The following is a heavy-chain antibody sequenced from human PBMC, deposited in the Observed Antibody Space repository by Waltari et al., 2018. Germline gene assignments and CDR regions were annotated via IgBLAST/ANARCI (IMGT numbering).Heavy chain of an antibody. CDR2: IIPIFGTA. CDR3: ARDSWAVAGLYYYYGMDV. D-gene: IGHD6-19*01. V-gene: IGHV1-69*05. J-gene: IGHJ6*02. CDR1: GGTFSSYA. Sequence: QVQLVQSGAEVKKPGSSVKVSCKASGGTFSSYAISWVRQAPGQGLEWMGGIIPIFGTANYAQKSQGRVTITTDESTSTAYMELSSLRSEDTAVYYCARDSWAVAGLYYYYGMDVWGQGTTVTVSS.